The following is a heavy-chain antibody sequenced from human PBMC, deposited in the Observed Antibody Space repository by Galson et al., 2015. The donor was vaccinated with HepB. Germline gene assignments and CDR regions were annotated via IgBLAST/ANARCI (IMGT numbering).Heavy chain of an antibody. V-gene: IGHV1-18*01. J-gene: IGHJ6*02. CDR3: AREGVYGDYVGFAQFFGVDV. CDR2: ISVRNGDT. D-gene: IGHD2-21*02. Sequence: SVKVSCKASGYRFNTYGISWVRQAPGQGLEWMGWISVRNGDTKFAQNLEDRITMTTDSSTYTAYMELRRLTSDDTAIYYCAREGVYGDYVGFAQFFGVDVWGQGTTVIVSS. CDR1: GYRFNTYG.